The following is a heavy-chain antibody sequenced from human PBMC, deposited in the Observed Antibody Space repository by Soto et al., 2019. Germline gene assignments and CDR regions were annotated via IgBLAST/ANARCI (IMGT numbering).Heavy chain of an antibody. J-gene: IGHJ6*02. CDR3: ARGRFFAVRLYYYGMDV. CDR1: GYTFTSYD. D-gene: IGHD6-25*01. CDR2: MNPNSGNT. V-gene: IGHV1-8*01. Sequence: QVQLVQSGAEVKKPGASVKVSCKASGYTFTSYDINWVRQATGQGLEWMGWMNPNSGNTGYAQKFQGRVTMTRNTSXSXAYMELSSLRSEDTAVYYCARGRFFAVRLYYYGMDVWGQGTTVTVSS.